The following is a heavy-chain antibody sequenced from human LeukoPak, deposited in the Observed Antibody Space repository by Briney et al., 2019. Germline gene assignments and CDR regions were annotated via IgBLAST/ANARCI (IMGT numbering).Heavy chain of an antibody. V-gene: IGHV1-8*03. CDR3: ARSVESSGWYDY. D-gene: IGHD6-19*01. CDR2: MNPNSGNT. J-gene: IGHJ4*02. CDR1: GYTFTGYY. Sequence: GASVKVSCKASGYTFTGYYMHWVRQATGQGLEWMGWMNPNSGNTGYAQKFQGRVTITRNTSISTAYMELSSLRSEDTAVYYCARSVESSGWYDYWGQGTLVTVSS.